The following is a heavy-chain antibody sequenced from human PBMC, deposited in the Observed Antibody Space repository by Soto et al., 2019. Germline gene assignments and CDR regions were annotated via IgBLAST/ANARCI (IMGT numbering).Heavy chain of an antibody. V-gene: IGHV4-59*01. J-gene: IGHJ5*02. CDR2: IYYSGST. D-gene: IGHD5-18*01. Sequence: PSETLSLTCTVSGGSISSYYWSWIRQPPGKGLEWIGYIYYSGSTNYNPSLKSRVTISVDTSKNQFSLKLSSVTAADTAVYYCARATAVGYSYVQIWFDPWGQGTLVTVSS. CDR1: GGSISSYY. CDR3: ARATAVGYSYVQIWFDP.